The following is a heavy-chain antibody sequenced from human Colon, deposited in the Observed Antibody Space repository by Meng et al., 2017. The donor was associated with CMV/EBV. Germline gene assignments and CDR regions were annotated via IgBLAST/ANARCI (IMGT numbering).Heavy chain of an antibody. D-gene: IGHD3-3*01. Sequence: GESLKISCAASGFTFSSYAMSWVRQAPGKGLEWVSVIYSGGSSTYYADSVKGRFTISRDNSKNTLYLQMNSLRAEDTAVYYCATHTDYDFWSGYPPPDYWGQGTLVTVSS. CDR2: IYSGGSST. J-gene: IGHJ4*02. CDR3: ATHTDYDFWSGYPPPDY. CDR1: GFTFSSYA. V-gene: IGHV3-23*03.